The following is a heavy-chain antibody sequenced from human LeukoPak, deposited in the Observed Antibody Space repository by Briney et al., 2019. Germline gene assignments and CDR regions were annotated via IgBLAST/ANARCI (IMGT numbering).Heavy chain of an antibody. CDR1: GYSFTSYW. J-gene: IGHJ4*02. Sequence: GESLKISCKASGYSFTSYWIGWVRQMPGKGLEWMGIVYPDDSDTRYSPSFQGQVTISADKSISTAYLQWSSLKASDTAMYYCARRGGSSWYGGYYFDYWGQGTLVTVSS. D-gene: IGHD6-13*01. CDR3: ARRGGSSWYGGYYFDY. CDR2: VYPDDSDT. V-gene: IGHV5-51*01.